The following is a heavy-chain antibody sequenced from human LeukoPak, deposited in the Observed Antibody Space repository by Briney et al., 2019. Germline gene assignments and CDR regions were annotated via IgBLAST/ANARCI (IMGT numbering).Heavy chain of an antibody. V-gene: IGHV3-30*02. Sequence: GGSLRLSCAASGFTFSSYGMHWVRQAPGKGLEWVAFIRYDGSKKYYADSVKGRFTISRDNSKNTLYLQMNSLRAEDTAVYYCATLDVGATVYWGQGTLVTVSS. CDR1: GFTFSSYG. CDR3: ATLDVGATVY. CDR2: IRYDGSKK. D-gene: IGHD1-26*01. J-gene: IGHJ4*02.